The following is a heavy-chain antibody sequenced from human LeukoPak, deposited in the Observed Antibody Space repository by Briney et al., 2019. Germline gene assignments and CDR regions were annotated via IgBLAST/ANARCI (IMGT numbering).Heavy chain of an antibody. J-gene: IGHJ4*02. CDR1: GFTFSSYW. CDR3: ASAADGYKE. Sequence: PGGSLRLSCAASGFTFSSYWMSWVRQSPGKGLEWVANIKQDGSEKYYVDSEKGRFTISRDNAKNSLYLQMNSLRAEDTAVYYCASAADGYKEWGQGTLVTVSS. CDR2: IKQDGSEK. V-gene: IGHV3-7*01. D-gene: IGHD5-24*01.